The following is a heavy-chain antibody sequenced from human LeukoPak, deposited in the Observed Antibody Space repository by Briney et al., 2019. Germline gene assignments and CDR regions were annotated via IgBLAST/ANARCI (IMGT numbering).Heavy chain of an antibody. V-gene: IGHV1-69*13. J-gene: IGHJ4*02. CDR2: IIPIFGTA. CDR3: ARNANCTNGVCYPYFDY. CDR1: GGTFSSYA. D-gene: IGHD2-8*01. Sequence: GASVTVSFKASGGTFSSYAISWVRQAPGQGLEWMGGIIPIFGTANYAQKFQGRVTITADESTSTAYMELSSLRSEDTAVYYCARNANCTNGVCYPYFDYWGQGTLVTVSS.